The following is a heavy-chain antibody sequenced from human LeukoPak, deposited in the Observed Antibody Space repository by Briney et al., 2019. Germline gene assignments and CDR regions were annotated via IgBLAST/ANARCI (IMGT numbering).Heavy chain of an antibody. J-gene: IGHJ5*02. CDR1: GLAFSTSG. Sequence: GGSLRLSCAASGLAFSTSGMHWVRQAPDKGLEWVAFVQYDGTDKHYAASVKGRFTISRDNSKNTLYLQMNSLRTEDTAMYYCVKADTAWGQGTLVTVSS. V-gene: IGHV3-30*02. D-gene: IGHD5-18*01. CDR3: VKADTA. CDR2: VQYDGTDK.